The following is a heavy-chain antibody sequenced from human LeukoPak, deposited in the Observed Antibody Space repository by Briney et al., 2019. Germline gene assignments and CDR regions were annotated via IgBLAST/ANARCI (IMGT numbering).Heavy chain of an antibody. CDR2: INSDGSST. Sequence: GGSLRLSCAASGFTFSSYWMHWVRQAPGKGLVWVSRINSDGSSTSYADSVKGRFTISRDNSKNTLSLQMSSLRAEDTAVYYCAKDAFYCSGGSCYLYYYYYMDVWGKGTTVTISS. CDR3: AKDAFYCSGGSCYLYYYYYMDV. D-gene: IGHD2-15*01. V-gene: IGHV3-74*01. CDR1: GFTFSSYW. J-gene: IGHJ6*03.